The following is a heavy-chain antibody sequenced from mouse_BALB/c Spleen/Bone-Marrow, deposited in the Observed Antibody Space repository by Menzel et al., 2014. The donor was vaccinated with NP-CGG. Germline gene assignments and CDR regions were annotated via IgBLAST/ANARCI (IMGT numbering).Heavy chain of an antibody. J-gene: IGHJ2*01. CDR3: TTLARNYFGY. Sequence: VQLQQSGTVLARPGASVKMSCKASGYTFTSYWMHWVKQRPGQGLEWIGTIYPGNSDTTYNQKFKGKAKLTAVTSTSTAYMELSSLTNEDSAVYYCTTLARNYFGYWGQGTTLTVSS. V-gene: IGHV1-5*01. CDR1: GYTFTSYW. D-gene: IGHD3-1*01. CDR2: IYPGNSDT.